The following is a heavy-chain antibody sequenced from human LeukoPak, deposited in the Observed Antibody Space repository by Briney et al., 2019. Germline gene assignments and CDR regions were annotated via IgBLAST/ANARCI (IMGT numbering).Heavy chain of an antibody. CDR2: IHHSGST. V-gene: IGHV4-34*01. CDR3: ARAPGYCSGGSCYKGNRGQYFQH. D-gene: IGHD2-15*01. J-gene: IGHJ1*01. Sequence: PSETLSLTCAVYRGSFSGYYWSWIRQPPGKGLEWIGEIHHSGSTNYNPSLKSRVTISVDTSKNQFSLKLSSVIAADTAVYYCARAPGYCSGGSCYKGNRGQYFQHWGQGTLVTVSS. CDR1: RGSFSGYY.